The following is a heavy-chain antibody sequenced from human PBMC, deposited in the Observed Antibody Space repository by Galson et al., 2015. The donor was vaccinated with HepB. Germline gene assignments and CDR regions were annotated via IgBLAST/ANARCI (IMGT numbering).Heavy chain of an antibody. CDR2: IYYSGST. CDR1: GGSISSSSYY. CDR3: ARLGGGPYGYFDY. D-gene: IGHD4-17*01. Sequence: SETLSLTCTVSGGSISSSSYYWGWIRQPPGKGLEWIGSIYYSGSTYYNPSLKSRVTISVDTSKNQFSLKLSSVTAADTAVYYCARLGGGPYGYFDYWGQGTLVTVSS. V-gene: IGHV4-39*01. J-gene: IGHJ4*02.